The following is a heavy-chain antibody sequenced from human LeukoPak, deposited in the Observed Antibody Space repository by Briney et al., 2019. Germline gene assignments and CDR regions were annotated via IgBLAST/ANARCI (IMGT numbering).Heavy chain of an antibody. CDR2: IESDASNT. CDR1: GFAFGSHW. V-gene: IGHV3-74*01. D-gene: IGHD2-15*01. CDR3: ARLYCSGATCYANLDY. J-gene: IGHJ4*02. Sequence: GGSLRLSCAASGFAFGSHWMHWVRQAPGKGLVWVARIESDASNTRYADSVRGRFTISRDNAKNSLYLQMNSLTAKGTAVYYCARLYCSGATCYANLDYWGQGTLVAVSS.